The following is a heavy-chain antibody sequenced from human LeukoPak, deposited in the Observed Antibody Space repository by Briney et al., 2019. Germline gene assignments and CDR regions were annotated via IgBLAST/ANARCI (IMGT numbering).Heavy chain of an antibody. D-gene: IGHD1-26*01. V-gene: IGHV1-18*01. Sequence: ASVKVSCKASGYTFTSYGISWVRQAPGQGLEWMGWISAYNGNTNYAQKLQGRVTMTTDTSTSTAYMELRSLRSDDTAVYYCARVVVVGATTPSRYYYMDVWGKGTTVTVSS. CDR2: ISAYNGNT. CDR3: ARVVVVGATTPSRYYYMDV. J-gene: IGHJ6*03. CDR1: GYTFTSYG.